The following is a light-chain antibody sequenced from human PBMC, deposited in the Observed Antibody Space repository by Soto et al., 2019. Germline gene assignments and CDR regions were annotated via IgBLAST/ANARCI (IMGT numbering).Light chain of an antibody. Sequence: EILLTQSPGTLSLSPGERATLSCMASQSVSSSYLAWYQQKPGQAPRLLIYGASSRATGIPDRFSGSGSGTDFTLTISRLEPEDFAVYYCQQYGSSPPWTFGQGTKV. V-gene: IGKV3-20*01. CDR3: QQYGSSPPWT. CDR1: QSVSSSY. CDR2: GAS. J-gene: IGKJ1*01.